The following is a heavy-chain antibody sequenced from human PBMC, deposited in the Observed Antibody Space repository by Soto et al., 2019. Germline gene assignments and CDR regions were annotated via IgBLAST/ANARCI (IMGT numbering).Heavy chain of an antibody. CDR1: GGSFSGYY. V-gene: IGHV4-34*01. D-gene: IGHD3-10*01. J-gene: IGHJ5*02. Sequence: PSETLSLTCAVYGGSFSGYYWSWIRQPPGRGLEWIGEINHSGSTNYNPSLKSRVTISVDTSKNQFSLKLSSVTAADTAVYYCAREAYGSGSYYKSVPRYNWFDPWGQGTQVTVSS. CDR2: INHSGST. CDR3: AREAYGSGSYYKSVPRYNWFDP.